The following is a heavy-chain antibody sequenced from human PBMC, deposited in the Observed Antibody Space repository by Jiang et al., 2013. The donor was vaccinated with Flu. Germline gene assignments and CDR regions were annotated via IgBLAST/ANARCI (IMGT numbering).Heavy chain of an antibody. CDR2: IYYSGST. J-gene: IGHJ4*02. V-gene: IGHV4-59*01. CDR3: ARDRWGVTRV. D-gene: IGHD4-17*01. Sequence: LEWIGYIYYSGSTNYNPSLKSRVTISVDPSKNQFSLKLSSVTAADTAVYYCARDRWGVTRVWGQGTLVTVSS.